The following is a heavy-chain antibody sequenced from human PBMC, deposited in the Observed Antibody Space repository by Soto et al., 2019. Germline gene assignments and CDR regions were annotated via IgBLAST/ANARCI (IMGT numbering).Heavy chain of an antibody. D-gene: IGHD3-9*01. CDR2: ISGSGGST. Sequence: GGSLRLSCAASGFTFSSYAMSWVRQAPGKGLEWVSAISGSGGSTYYADSVKGRFTISRDNSKNTLYLQMNSLRAEDTAVYYCAKDIAIFDIPQAVPGHWGQGTLVTVSS. J-gene: IGHJ4*02. CDR1: GFTFSSYA. V-gene: IGHV3-23*01. CDR3: AKDIAIFDIPQAVPGH.